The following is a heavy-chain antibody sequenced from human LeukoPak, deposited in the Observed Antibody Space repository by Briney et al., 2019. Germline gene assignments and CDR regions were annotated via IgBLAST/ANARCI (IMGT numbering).Heavy chain of an antibody. CDR3: ATDATYCTNGVCYTRFDY. D-gene: IGHD2-8*01. J-gene: IGHJ4*02. CDR1: GFTFTSHW. CDR2: MNLDGSEK. Sequence: GGSLRLSCAASGFTFTSHWMSWVRQAPGKGLEWVARMNLDGSEKYYVDSVKGRFTISRDNAKTSLYLEMNSLRAEDTAVYYCATDATYCTNGVCYTRFDYWGQGTLVTVSS. V-gene: IGHV3-7*01.